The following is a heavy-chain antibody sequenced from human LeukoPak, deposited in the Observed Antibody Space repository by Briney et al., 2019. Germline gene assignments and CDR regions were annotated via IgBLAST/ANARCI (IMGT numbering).Heavy chain of an antibody. J-gene: IGHJ5*02. D-gene: IGHD2-15*01. V-gene: IGHV3-64*01. CDR1: GYTFSNYP. Sequence: GGSLRLSCAASGYTFSNYPMHWVRQAPGKGLEYVSAITSDGGTTYHANSVKGRFTISRDNSKHTLYLQMGSLRPEDMAVYYCARDSSFAAFNCFEPWGPGTLVIASS. CDR3: ARDSSFAAFNCFEP. CDR2: ITSDGGTT.